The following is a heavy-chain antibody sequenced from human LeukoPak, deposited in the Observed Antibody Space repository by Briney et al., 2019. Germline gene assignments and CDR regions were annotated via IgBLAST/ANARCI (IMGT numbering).Heavy chain of an antibody. J-gene: IGHJ5*02. Sequence: GGSLRLSCAASGFTFSDSYMSWIRQAAGKGREWISYISSTSSHTNYADSVKGRFTLSRENAKRYLYLQMNSLRAEDPAVYYCARGSARWFAPWGQGTLVTVSS. V-gene: IGHV3-11*05. CDR3: ARGSARWFAP. CDR1: GFTFSDSY. CDR2: ISSTSSHT.